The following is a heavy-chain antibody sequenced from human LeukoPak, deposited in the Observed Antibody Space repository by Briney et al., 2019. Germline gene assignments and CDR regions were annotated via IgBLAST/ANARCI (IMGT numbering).Heavy chain of an antibody. Sequence: ASVKVSCKASGYTFTGYYMHWVRQAPGQGLEWMGRINPNSGGTNYAQKFQGRVTMTRDTSISTAYMELSRLRSDDTAVYYCARGRDVLLWFGDTYYFDYWGQGTLVTVSS. CDR2: INPNSGGT. CDR1: GYTFTGYY. J-gene: IGHJ4*02. CDR3: ARGRDVLLWFGDTYYFDY. D-gene: IGHD3-10*01. V-gene: IGHV1-2*06.